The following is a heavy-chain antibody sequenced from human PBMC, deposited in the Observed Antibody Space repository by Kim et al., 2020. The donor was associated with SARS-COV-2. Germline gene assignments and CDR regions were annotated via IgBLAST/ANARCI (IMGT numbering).Heavy chain of an antibody. J-gene: IGHJ6*02. CDR3: ARENYYPYGMDV. V-gene: IGHV4-31*02. D-gene: IGHD1-26*01. Sequence: YYNPSLKSRVTISVDTSKNQFSLKLSSVTAADTAVYYCARENYYPYGMDVWGQGTTVTVSS.